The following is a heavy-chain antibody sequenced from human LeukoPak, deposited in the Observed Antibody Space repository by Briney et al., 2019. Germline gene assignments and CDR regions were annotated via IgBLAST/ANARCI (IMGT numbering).Heavy chain of an antibody. CDR1: GFTFSSSA. CDR2: INVGGSST. CDR3: AKGTVFQPRAPFDP. V-gene: IGHV3-23*01. Sequence: RTGGSLRLSCAASGFTFSSSAMSWVRQAPGKGLEWVSYINVGGSSTYYADSVKGRFTISRDNSKNTLYLQMNSLRAEDTAVYYCAKGTVFQPRAPFDPWGQGTLVTVSS. J-gene: IGHJ5*02. D-gene: IGHD2-21*01.